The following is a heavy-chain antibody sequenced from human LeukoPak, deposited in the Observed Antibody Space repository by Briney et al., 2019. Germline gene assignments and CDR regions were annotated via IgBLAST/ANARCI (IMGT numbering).Heavy chain of an antibody. J-gene: IGHJ4*02. CDR2: ITSSSNYI. V-gene: IGHV3-21*01. CDR3: ARDRGYFDN. CDR1: GFTFSNAW. Sequence: PGRSLRLSCAASGFTFSNAWMNGVRQAPGKGLEWLSSITSSSNYIYYADSVKGRFTISRDNVQNSLYLQMNSLRAEDTAMYYCARDRGYFDNWGQGTLVTVSS.